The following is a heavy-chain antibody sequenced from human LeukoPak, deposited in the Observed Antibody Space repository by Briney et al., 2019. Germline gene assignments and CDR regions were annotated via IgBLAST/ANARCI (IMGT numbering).Heavy chain of an antibody. J-gene: IGHJ4*02. Sequence: ASVKVSCKASGYTXSSYYMHWVRQAPGQGLEWMGIINPSGGSTTYARKFQGRVTVTSDTSTSTGYMELSSLRSEDTAVYYCARQSVRPGASPLFDYWGQGTLVTVSS. V-gene: IGHV1-46*01. CDR2: INPSGGST. CDR1: GYTXSSYY. CDR3: ARQSVRPGASPLFDY. D-gene: IGHD1-14*01.